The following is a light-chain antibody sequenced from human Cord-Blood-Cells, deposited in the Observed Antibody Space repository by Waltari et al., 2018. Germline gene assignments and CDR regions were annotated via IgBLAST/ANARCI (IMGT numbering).Light chain of an antibody. CDR3: LQDYNYPYT. J-gene: IGKJ2*01. CDR2: AAS. CDR1: QGIRND. Sequence: AIQMTQYPSSLSASVGDRVNITCRASQGIRNDLGWYQQKPGKAPKLLIYAASSLQSGVPSRFSGSGSGTDFTLTISSLQPEDFATYYCLQDYNYPYTFGQGTKLEIK. V-gene: IGKV1-6*01.